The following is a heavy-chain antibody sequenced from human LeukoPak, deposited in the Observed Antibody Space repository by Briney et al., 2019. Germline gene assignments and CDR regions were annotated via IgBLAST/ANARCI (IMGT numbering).Heavy chain of an antibody. J-gene: IGHJ4*02. CDR2: IYTSGST. CDR3: ASLPYCSSTSCYPDFDY. D-gene: IGHD2-2*01. V-gene: IGHV4-61*02. CDR1: GGSISSGSYY. Sequence: SETLSLTCTVSGGSISSGSYYWSWIRQPAGKGLEWIGRIYTSGSTNYNPSLKSRVTISVDTSKNQFSLKLSSVTAADTAVYYCASLPYCSSTSCYPDFDYWGQGTLVTVSS.